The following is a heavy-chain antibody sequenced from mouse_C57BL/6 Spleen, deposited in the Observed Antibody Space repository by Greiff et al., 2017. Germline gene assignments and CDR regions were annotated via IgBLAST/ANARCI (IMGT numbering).Heavy chain of an antibody. CDR2: IDPENGDT. Sequence: EVKLQESGAELVRPGASVKLSCTASGFNFKDDYMHWVKQRPEQGLEWIGWIDPENGDTEYASKFQGKATITADTSSNTAYLQLSSLTSEDTAVYYCTSAYDYATYYVDYWGQGTTLTVSS. CDR1: GFNFKDDY. D-gene: IGHD1-1*01. CDR3: TSAYDYATYYVDY. V-gene: IGHV14-4*01. J-gene: IGHJ2*01.